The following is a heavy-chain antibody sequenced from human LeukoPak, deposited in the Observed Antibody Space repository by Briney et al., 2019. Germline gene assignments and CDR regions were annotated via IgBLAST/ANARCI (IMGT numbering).Heavy chain of an antibody. V-gene: IGHV3-23*01. CDR2: ISGSGGST. CDR3: AKVDGGYGAFDI. J-gene: IGHJ3*02. Sequence: PGGSLRLSCAAFGFTFSSYAMSWVRQAPGKGLEWVSAISGSGGSTYYADSVKGRFTISRDNSKNTLYLQMNSLRAEDTAVYYCAKVDGGYGAFDIWGQGTMVTVSS. D-gene: IGHD4-17*01. CDR1: GFTFSSYA.